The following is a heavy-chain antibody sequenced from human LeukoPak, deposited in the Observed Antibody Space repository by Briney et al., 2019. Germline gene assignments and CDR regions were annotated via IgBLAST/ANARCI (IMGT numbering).Heavy chain of an antibody. CDR3: SAGIYNNDS. V-gene: IGHV3-74*01. CDR1: GLTFSSYW. J-gene: IGHJ4*02. Sequence: QTGGSLRLSCTASGLTFSSYWMHWVRQAPGKGPVWVAHIKSDGSGTSYADSVKGRFTISRDNAKNAPYLQMNSLRAEDTAVYYFSAGIYNNDSWGQGPLVTVSS. D-gene: IGHD3-10*01. CDR2: IKSDGSGT.